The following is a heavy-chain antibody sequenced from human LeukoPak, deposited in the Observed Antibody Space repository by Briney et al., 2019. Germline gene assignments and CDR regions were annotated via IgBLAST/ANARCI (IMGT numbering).Heavy chain of an antibody. Sequence: PGRSLRLSCAASGFTFSSYGMHWVRQAPGKGLEWVAVIWYDGSNKYYAESVKGQFTISRDNSKNTLYLQMNSLRAEDTAVYYCARGYFDWLLGVDYWGQGTLVTVSS. D-gene: IGHD3-9*01. V-gene: IGHV3-33*01. J-gene: IGHJ4*02. CDR3: ARGYFDWLLGVDY. CDR1: GFTFSSYG. CDR2: IWYDGSNK.